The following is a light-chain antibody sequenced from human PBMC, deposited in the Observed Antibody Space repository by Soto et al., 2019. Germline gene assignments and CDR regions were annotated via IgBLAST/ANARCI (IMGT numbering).Light chain of an antibody. CDR2: VAS. CDR3: QQYQSWPLT. J-gene: IGKJ4*01. CDR1: QSVTSN. V-gene: IGKV3-15*01. Sequence: EIVMTQSPATLSVSPGERATLSCRASQSVTSNLAWYQQKPGQAPRLLIYVASTRATGIPARFSGSVSETEFTLTISSLQPEDFAVYYCQQYQSWPLTFGGGSKVEI.